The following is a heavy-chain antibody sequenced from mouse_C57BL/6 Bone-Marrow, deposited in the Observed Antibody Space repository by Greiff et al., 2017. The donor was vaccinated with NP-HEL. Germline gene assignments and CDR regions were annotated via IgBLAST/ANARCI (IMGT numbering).Heavy chain of an antibody. J-gene: IGHJ4*01. CDR2: INPYNGGT. D-gene: IGHD1-1*01. CDR1: GYTFTDYY. Sequence: EVKLQQSGPVLVKPGASVKMSCKASGYTFTDYYMNWVKQSHGKSLEWIGVINPYNGGTSYNQKFKGKATLTVDKSSSTAYMELNSLTSEDSAVYYCARSYYYYAMDYWGQGTSVTVSS. CDR3: ARSYYYYAMDY. V-gene: IGHV1-19*01.